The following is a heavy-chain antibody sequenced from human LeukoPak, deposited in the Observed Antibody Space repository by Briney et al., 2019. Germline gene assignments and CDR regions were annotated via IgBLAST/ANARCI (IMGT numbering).Heavy chain of an antibody. D-gene: IGHD2-15*01. CDR3: ARDFVPLLGYCSGGSCYGGYYYGMDV. V-gene: IGHV1-2*02. J-gene: IGHJ6*02. Sequence: GASVKVSCKASGYTFTGYYMHWVRQAPGQGLEWMGWINPNSGGTNYAQKFQGRVTMTRDTSISTAYMELSRLRSDDTAVYYCARDFVPLLGYCSGGSCYGGYYYGMDVWGQGTTVTVSS. CDR2: INPNSGGT. CDR1: GYTFTGYY.